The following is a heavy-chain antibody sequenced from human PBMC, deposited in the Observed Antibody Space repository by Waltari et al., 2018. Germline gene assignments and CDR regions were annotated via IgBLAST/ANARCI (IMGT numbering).Heavy chain of an antibody. J-gene: IGHJ4*02. V-gene: IGHV1-24*01. CDR3: ATDLVRGVIISDY. CDR1: GGTFSSYA. Sequence: QVQLVQSGAEVKKPGSSVKVSCKASGGTFSSYAISWVRQAPGQGLEWMGGFDPEDGETIYAQKFQGRVTMTEDTSTDTAYMELSSLRSEDTAVYYCATDLVRGVIISDYWGQGTLVTVSS. CDR2: FDPEDGET. D-gene: IGHD3-10*01.